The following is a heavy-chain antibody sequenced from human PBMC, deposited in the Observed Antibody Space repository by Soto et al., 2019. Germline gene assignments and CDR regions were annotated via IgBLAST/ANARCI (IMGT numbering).Heavy chain of an antibody. Sequence: PGESLKISCAASGFTFSDHFVDWVRQAPGKGLEWVGRIRNRAKSYTTQYAASVKGRFTISRDDSQKSLYLQMHSLGTGDTALYYCVRVNYFDNSGSSLDAFDIWGQGTMVTVSS. CDR1: GFTFSDHF. CDR3: VRVNYFDNSGSSLDAFDI. V-gene: IGHV3-72*01. D-gene: IGHD3-22*01. J-gene: IGHJ3*02. CDR2: IRNRAKSYTT.